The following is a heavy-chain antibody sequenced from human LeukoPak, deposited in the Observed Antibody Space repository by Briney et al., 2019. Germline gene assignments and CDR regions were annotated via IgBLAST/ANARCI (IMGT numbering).Heavy chain of an antibody. D-gene: IGHD3-22*01. CDR2: IIYSGGAT. J-gene: IGHJ4*02. CDR1: GFTFSRSA. Sequence: GGSLRLSCAASGFTFSRSAMTWVRQGPGTGLEFVASIIYSGGATYYADSVKGRFTISRDNSKYTLYLQMNSLRAEDTALYYCAKDGLYYDGSEHVYYFDSWGQGTLVTVSS. CDR3: AKDGLYYDGSEHVYYFDS. V-gene: IGHV3-23*01.